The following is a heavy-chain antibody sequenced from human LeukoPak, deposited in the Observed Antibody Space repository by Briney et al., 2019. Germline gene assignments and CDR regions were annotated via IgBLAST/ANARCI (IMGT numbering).Heavy chain of an antibody. J-gene: IGHJ5*02. Sequence: PGRSLRLSCAASGFTFSSYAMHWVRQAPGKWLEWVAVIWYDGSNKYYADSVEGRFTISRDKYKNTLNLQMNSLRAEDTAVYYCARDTVIGSGGRWTNSWFDPWGQGTLVTVSS. CDR3: ARDTVIGSGGRWTNSWFDP. D-gene: IGHD4-17*01. CDR1: GFTFSSYA. CDR2: IWYDGSNK. V-gene: IGHV3-33*08.